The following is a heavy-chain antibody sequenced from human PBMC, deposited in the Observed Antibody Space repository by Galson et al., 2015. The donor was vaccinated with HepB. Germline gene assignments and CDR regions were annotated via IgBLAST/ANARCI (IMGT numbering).Heavy chain of an antibody. Sequence: SLRLSCAASGFTFSSYAMHWVRQAPGKGLEWVAVISYDGSNKYYADSVKGRFTISRDNSKNTLYLQMNSLRAEDTAVYYCARGYLMTTVTTSLPFDYWGQGTLVTVSS. D-gene: IGHD4-17*01. CDR1: GFTFSSYA. V-gene: IGHV3-30-3*01. CDR2: ISYDGSNK. CDR3: ARGYLMTTVTTSLPFDY. J-gene: IGHJ4*02.